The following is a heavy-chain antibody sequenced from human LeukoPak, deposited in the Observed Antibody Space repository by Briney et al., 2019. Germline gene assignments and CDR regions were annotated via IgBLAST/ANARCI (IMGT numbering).Heavy chain of an antibody. J-gene: IGHJ4*02. CDR3: AKDNSHLVAATLFDY. Sequence: GGSLRLSCAASGFTFSNSWMTWVRQVPGKGLEWVAIIKQDGSEKYYVESVKGRFIISRDNAKNSLYLQMNSLRAEDTALYYCAKDNSHLVAATLFDYWGQGTLVTVSS. CDR2: IKQDGSEK. CDR1: GFTFSNSW. D-gene: IGHD2-15*01. V-gene: IGHV3-7*03.